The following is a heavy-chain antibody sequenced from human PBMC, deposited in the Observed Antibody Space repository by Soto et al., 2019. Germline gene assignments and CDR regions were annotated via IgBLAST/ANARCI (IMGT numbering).Heavy chain of an antibody. D-gene: IGHD2-15*01. CDR2: ISYDGSNK. J-gene: IGHJ4*02. CDR1: GFTFSSYA. CDR3: ARGPRYCSGGSCYSMALDY. V-gene: IGHV3-30-3*01. Sequence: GGSLRLSCAASGFTFSSYAMHWVRQAPGKGLEWVAVISYDGSNKYYADSVKGRFTISRDNSKNTLYLQMNSLRAEDTAVFYCARGPRYCSGGSCYSMALDYWGQGTLVTVPS.